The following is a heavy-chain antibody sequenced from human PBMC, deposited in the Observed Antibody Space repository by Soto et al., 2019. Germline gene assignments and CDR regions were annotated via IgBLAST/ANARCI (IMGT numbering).Heavy chain of an antibody. J-gene: IGHJ3*02. CDR1: GFSFSSQA. V-gene: IGHV3-30-3*01. CDR3: ARDIYSYGSVGTPDI. CDR2: ISNDGNRQ. D-gene: IGHD5-18*01. Sequence: QEQLMESGGGVVQPGRSLRLSCVASGFSFSSQAMHRVRQAPVKGLEWVAAISNDGNRQLYADSVKDRFTISRDNSRNTLDLQMNNLRTEDTGVYFCARDIYSYGSVGTPDIWGQGTMVTVSS.